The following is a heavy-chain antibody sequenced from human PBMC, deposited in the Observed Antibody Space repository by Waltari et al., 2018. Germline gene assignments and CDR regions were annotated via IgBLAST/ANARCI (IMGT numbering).Heavy chain of an antibody. Sequence: EVQLVESGGGLVKPGGSLKLSFAASGFIFSDYSKNWVRQAPGKGLEWVSSISSGGIYKYYSDSVRGRFTISGDNAKNSLYLRMNSLRAEDTAVYYCARDRCSGGSCFADYWGQGTLVTVSS. V-gene: IGHV3-21*01. D-gene: IGHD2-15*01. CDR1: GFIFSDYS. J-gene: IGHJ4*02. CDR2: ISSGGIYK. CDR3: ARDRCSGGSCFADY.